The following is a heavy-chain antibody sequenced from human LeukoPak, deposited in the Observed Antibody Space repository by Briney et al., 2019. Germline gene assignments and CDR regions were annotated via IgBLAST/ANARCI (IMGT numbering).Heavy chain of an antibody. J-gene: IGHJ5*02. CDR1: GFTFSNYG. Sequence: GGSLRLPCAASGFTFSNYGMHWVRQAPGKGLEWVAVIWYDGSNKYYADSVKGRFTISRDNSKNTLYLQMNSLRAEDTAVYYCAKEYCSSTSCPNWFDPWGQGTLVTVSS. D-gene: IGHD2-2*01. V-gene: IGHV3-33*06. CDR2: IWYDGSNK. CDR3: AKEYCSSTSCPNWFDP.